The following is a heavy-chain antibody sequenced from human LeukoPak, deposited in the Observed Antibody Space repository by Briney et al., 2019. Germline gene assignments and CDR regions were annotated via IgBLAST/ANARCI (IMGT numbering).Heavy chain of an antibody. CDR2: IYYSGST. D-gene: IGHD5-24*01. Sequence: SQTLSLTCTVSGGSISSGGYYWSWIRQHPGKGLEWIGYIYYSGSTYYNPSLKSRVTISVGTSKNQFSLKLSSVTAADTAVYYCASVRRDGYNRYFDYWGQGTLVTVSS. CDR3: ASVRRDGYNRYFDY. J-gene: IGHJ4*02. CDR1: GGSISSGGYY. V-gene: IGHV4-31*03.